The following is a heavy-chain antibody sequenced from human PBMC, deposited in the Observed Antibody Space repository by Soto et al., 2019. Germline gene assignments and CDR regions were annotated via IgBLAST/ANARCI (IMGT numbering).Heavy chain of an antibody. Sequence: PGGSLRLSCAASGFTFSSYAMSWVRQAPGKGLEWVSAISGSGGSTYYADSVKGRFTISRDNSKNTLYLQMNSLRAEDTAVYYCASGEAVAGNFDYWGQGTLVTVSS. CDR2: ISGSGGST. J-gene: IGHJ4*02. V-gene: IGHV3-23*01. CDR3: ASGEAVAGNFDY. D-gene: IGHD6-19*01. CDR1: GFTFSSYA.